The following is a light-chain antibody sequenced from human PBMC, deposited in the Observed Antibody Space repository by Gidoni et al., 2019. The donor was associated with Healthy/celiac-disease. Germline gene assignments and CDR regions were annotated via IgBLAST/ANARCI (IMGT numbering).Light chain of an antibody. CDR3: QQRSNWPPIFT. CDR1: QSVSSY. J-gene: IGKJ3*01. CDR2: DAS. Sequence: EIVLTQSPATLSLSPGERATLSCRASQSVSSYLAWYQQKPGQAPRLLIYDASNRATGIPARFSGSGSGTDFTLTISSLEPEDFAVYYCQQRSNWPPIFTFGPXTKVDI. V-gene: IGKV3-11*01.